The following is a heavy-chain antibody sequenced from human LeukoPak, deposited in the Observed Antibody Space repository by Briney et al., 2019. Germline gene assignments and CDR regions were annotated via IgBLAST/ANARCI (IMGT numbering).Heavy chain of an antibody. CDR1: GFTFSSYA. V-gene: IGHV3-23*01. CDR2: IRGSGGTT. J-gene: IGHJ4*02. CDR3: AKDSSPFDY. Sequence: GGSLRLSCAASGFTFSSYAMYWVRQAPGKGLEWVSTIRGSGGTTYYADSVKGRFTISRDNSKNTLYLQMNSLRAEDTAVYYCAKDSSPFDYWGQGTLVTVSS.